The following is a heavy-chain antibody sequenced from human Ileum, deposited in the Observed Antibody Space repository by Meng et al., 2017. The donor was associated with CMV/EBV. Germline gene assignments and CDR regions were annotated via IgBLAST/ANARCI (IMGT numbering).Heavy chain of an antibody. D-gene: IGHD3-10*01. CDR2: ISSRGSGI. CDR1: GFTFSSYS. CDR3: AGDSSGNSPDSFDI. J-gene: IGHJ3*02. Sequence: GGPLRLSCAASGFTFSSYSMNWVRQAPGKGLEWVSYISSRGSGIHYTDSVKGRFTISRDNAKNSLYLQMNSLRAEDTAVYYCAGDSSGNSPDSFDIWGQGTMVTVSS. V-gene: IGHV3-48*04.